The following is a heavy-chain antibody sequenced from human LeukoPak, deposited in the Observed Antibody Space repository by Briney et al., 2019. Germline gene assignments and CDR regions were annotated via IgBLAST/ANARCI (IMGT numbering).Heavy chain of an antibody. D-gene: IGHD6-19*01. CDR1: GFTFSNHA. Sequence: GGSLRLSCVTSGFTFSNHAMHWVRQGPGKGLEWVAVISDDGSSKFYADSVKGRFTIFRDNSKNTLFLQINSLRPEDTAVYYCTKGAYGSGWLNLDYWGQGTLVTVSS. J-gene: IGHJ4*02. CDR2: ISDDGSSK. CDR3: TKGAYGSGWLNLDY. V-gene: IGHV3-30*04.